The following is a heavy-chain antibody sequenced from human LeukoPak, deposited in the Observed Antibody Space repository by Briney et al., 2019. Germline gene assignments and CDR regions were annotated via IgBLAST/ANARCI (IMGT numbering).Heavy chain of an antibody. CDR3: ARGGWDSSGYTALYYFDY. CDR1: GYTFTSYG. D-gene: IGHD3-22*01. Sequence: GASVKVSCKASGYTFTSYGINWVRQATGQGLEWMGWMNPNSGNAGFSQKFQDRVTMTRNTSISTAYMELSSLSSEDTAIYYCARGGWDSSGYTALYYFDYWGQGTLVTVSS. J-gene: IGHJ4*02. V-gene: IGHV1-8*02. CDR2: MNPNSGNA.